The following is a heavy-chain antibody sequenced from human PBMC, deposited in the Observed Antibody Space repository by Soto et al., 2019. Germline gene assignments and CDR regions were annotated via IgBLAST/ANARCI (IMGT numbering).Heavy chain of an antibody. CDR3: ARAQYSSSPGPDWFDP. CDR2: IYYSGST. CDR1: GGSISSGGYY. Sequence: SETLSLTCTVSGGSISSGGYYWSWIRQHPGKGLEWIGYIYYSGSTYYNPSLKSRVTISVDTSKNQFSLKLSAVTAADTAVYYCARAQYSSSPGPDWFDPWGQGTLVTVSS. D-gene: IGHD6-6*01. V-gene: IGHV4-31*03. J-gene: IGHJ5*02.